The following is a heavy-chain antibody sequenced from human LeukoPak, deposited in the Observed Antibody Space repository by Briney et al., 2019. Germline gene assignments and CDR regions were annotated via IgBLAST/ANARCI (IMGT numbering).Heavy chain of an antibody. V-gene: IGHV3-30*18. CDR1: GFTFRSYG. CDR3: AKDKDTAMPLSWYFDY. Sequence: GRSLTLSCVASGFTFRSYGMHWVRPAPGKELEGVAVISYDGSNKYYADSVKGRFTISRDNSKNTLYLQMNSLRAEDTAVYYCAKDKDTAMPLSWYFDYWGQGTLVTVSS. J-gene: IGHJ4*02. D-gene: IGHD5-18*01. CDR2: ISYDGSNK.